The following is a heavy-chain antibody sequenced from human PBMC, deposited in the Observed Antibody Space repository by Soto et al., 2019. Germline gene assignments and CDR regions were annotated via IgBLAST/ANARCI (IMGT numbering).Heavy chain of an antibody. J-gene: IGHJ4*02. CDR3: ARLLAYDYGDYG. D-gene: IGHD4-17*01. CDR2: INPNSGGT. CDR1: GYTFTGYY. V-gene: IGHV1-2*02. Sequence: ASVKVSCKASGYTFTGYYMHWLRQSPGQGLEWMGWINPNSGGTNYAQKFQGRVTMTRDTSISTAYMELSRLRSDDTAVYYCARLLAYDYGDYGWGQGTLVTVSS.